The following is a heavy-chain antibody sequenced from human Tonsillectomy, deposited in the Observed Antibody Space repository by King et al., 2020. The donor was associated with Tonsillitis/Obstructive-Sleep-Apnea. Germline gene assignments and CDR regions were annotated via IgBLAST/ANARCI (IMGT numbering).Heavy chain of an antibody. CDR1: GASISSYY. CDR3: ARRSHYYDSSGYYPTAFDI. CDR2: IYYSGST. D-gene: IGHD3-22*01. J-gene: IGHJ3*02. Sequence: VQLQESGPGLVKPSETLSLTCTVSGASISSYYWSWIRQPPGKGLEWIGYIYYSGSTNYNPSLKSRVTISVDTSNNQFSLKLSSVTAADTAVYYCARRSHYYDSSGYYPTAFDIWGQGTMVTASS. V-gene: IGHV4-59*08.